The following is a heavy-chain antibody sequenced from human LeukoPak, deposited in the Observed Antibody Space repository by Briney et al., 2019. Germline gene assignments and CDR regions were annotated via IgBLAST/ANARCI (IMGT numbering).Heavy chain of an antibody. CDR3: ARTYGSGSYYH. CDR2: IYYSGST. D-gene: IGHD3-10*01. J-gene: IGHJ5*02. CDR1: GGSISSGDYY. Sequence: PPQTLSLTCTVSGGSISSGDYYWSWIRQPQGKGLEWIVYIYYSGSTYYNPSLKSRVTISVDTSKNQFSLKLSSVTAADTAVYYCARTYGSGSYYHWGQGTLVTVSS. V-gene: IGHV4-30-4*08.